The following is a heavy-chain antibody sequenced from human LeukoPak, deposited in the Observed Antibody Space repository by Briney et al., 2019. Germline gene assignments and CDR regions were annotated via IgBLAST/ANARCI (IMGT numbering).Heavy chain of an antibody. CDR1: GFTFDDYG. Sequence: PGGSLRLSCAAFGFTFDDYGMSWVRQAPGKGLEWASGINWKGGSIGYADSVKGRFTISRDNAKNSLYLQMNNLRAEDTAFYYCTRGRGAAFDIWGQGTMVTVSS. V-gene: IGHV3-20*04. CDR2: INWKGGSI. CDR3: TRGRGAAFDI. J-gene: IGHJ3*02. D-gene: IGHD3-10*01.